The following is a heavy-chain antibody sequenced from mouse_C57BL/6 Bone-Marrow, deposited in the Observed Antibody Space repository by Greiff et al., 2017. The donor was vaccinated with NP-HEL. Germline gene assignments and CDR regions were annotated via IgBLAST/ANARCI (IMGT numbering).Heavy chain of an antibody. CDR3: APISLYSNYFDY. J-gene: IGHJ2*01. V-gene: IGHV1-19*01. CDR2: INPYNGGT. CDR1: GYTFTDYY. Sequence: EVQLQESGPVLVKPGASVKMSCKASGYTFTDYYMNWVKQSHGKSLEWIGVINPYNGGTSYNQKFKGKATLTVDKSSSTAYMELNSLTSEDSAVYYCAPISLYSNYFDYWGQGTTLTVSS. D-gene: IGHD2-5*01.